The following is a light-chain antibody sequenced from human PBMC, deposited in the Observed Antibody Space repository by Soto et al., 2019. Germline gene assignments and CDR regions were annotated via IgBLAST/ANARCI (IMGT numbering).Light chain of an antibody. CDR2: AAS. J-gene: IGKJ5*01. CDR1: QDIGND. CDR3: QQLNSYRIT. V-gene: IGKV1-17*01. Sequence: DIQMTQSPSSLSASVGDRVIITCRASQDIGNDLGWYQQKPGKAPKLLIYAASTLQSGVPSRFSGSGSGTDFTLTISSLQPEDFATYYCQQLNSYRITFGQGTRLEI.